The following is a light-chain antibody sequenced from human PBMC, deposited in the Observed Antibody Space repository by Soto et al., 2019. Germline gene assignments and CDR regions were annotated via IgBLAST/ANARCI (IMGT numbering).Light chain of an antibody. J-gene: IGKJ3*01. V-gene: IGKV3-20*01. Sequence: EIVLTQSPGTWSLSPGERATRSCRANQSISHYLAWYQQKPGQSPRLLIYGAASRAIGIPDRFNGSGSETTFTLTISRLQPEDFALYYCQQYNGSPFTFGPGTKVDIK. CDR2: GAA. CDR1: QSISHY. CDR3: QQYNGSPFT.